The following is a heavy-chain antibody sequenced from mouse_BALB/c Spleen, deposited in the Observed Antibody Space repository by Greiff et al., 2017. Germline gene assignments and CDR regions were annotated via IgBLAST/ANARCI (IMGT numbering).Heavy chain of an antibody. Sequence: DVKLVESGGGLVQPGGSLKLSCAASGFTFSSYGMSWVRQTPDKRLELVATINSNGGSTYYPDSVKGRFTISRDNAKNTLYLQMSSLKSEDTAMYYCARDGYRWYFDVWGAGTTVTVSS. CDR2: INSNGGST. CDR3: ARDGYRWYFDV. CDR1: GFTFSSYG. D-gene: IGHD2-2*01. J-gene: IGHJ1*01. V-gene: IGHV5-6-3*01.